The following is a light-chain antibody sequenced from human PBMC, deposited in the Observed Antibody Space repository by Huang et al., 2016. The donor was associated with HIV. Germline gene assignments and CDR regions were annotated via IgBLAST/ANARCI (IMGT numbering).Light chain of an antibody. V-gene: IGKV2-28*01. J-gene: IGKJ2*01. Sequence: DIVMTQSPLFLPVTPGEPASISCRSSQSLLCNYGYTCLDWYLQKPGQSPQLLIGLGSNGAAVAPDRFSGRGSGTDFTLKISRVEAEDVGVYYCMQALQTPYTFGQGTKLEIK. CDR3: MQALQTPYT. CDR1: QSLLCNYGYTC. CDR2: LGS.